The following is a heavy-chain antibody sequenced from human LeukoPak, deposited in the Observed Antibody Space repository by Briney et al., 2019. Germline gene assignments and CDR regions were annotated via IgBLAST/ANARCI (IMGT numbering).Heavy chain of an antibody. J-gene: IGHJ4*02. V-gene: IGHV3-23*01. Sequence: GGSLRLSCAASGFTFSNYAMNWVRQAPGKGLEWVSSISGSGGSTYFAGSVKGRVTISRENSKNTMYMQLNSLRVDDTAVYYCAKGGQNYDFWRFDYWGQGSLVTVSS. CDR3: AKGGQNYDFWRFDY. CDR1: GFTFSNYA. D-gene: IGHD3-3*01. CDR2: ISGSGGST.